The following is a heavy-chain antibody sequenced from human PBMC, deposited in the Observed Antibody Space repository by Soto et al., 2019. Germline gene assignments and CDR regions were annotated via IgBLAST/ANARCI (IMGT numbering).Heavy chain of an antibody. D-gene: IGHD3-10*01. CDR3: ARDGYYYGSGTRSYSYYYGMDV. J-gene: IGHJ6*02. CDR1: GYTFTSYG. CDR2: ISAYNGNT. Sequence: ASVKVSCKASGYTFTSYGISWVRQAPGQGLEWMGWISAYNGNTNYAQKIQGRVTMTTDTSTSTAYMELRSLRSDDTAVYYCARDGYYYGSGTRSYSYYYGMDVWSQATTVTVSS. V-gene: IGHV1-18*01.